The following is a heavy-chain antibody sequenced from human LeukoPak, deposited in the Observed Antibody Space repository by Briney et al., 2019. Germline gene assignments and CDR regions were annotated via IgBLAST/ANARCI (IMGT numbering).Heavy chain of an antibody. Sequence: PSETLSLTCAVYGGSFSGYYWSWIRQSPGKGLEWIGEINHSGSTNYNPSLKSRVTISVDTSKNQFSLKLSSVTAADTAEYYCARGVAAAGTIDYWGQGTLVTVSS. CDR1: GGSFSGYY. CDR2: INHSGST. CDR3: ARGVAAAGTIDY. D-gene: IGHD6-13*01. J-gene: IGHJ4*02. V-gene: IGHV4-34*01.